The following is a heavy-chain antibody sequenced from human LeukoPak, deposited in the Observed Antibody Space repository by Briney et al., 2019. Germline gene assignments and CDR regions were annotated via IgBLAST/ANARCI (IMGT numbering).Heavy chain of an antibody. V-gene: IGHV3-23*01. J-gene: IGHJ5*02. Sequence: GGSLRLSCAASGFTFNHYAMTWVRQAPGKGLGWVSIICTSGGSTFYADSVKGRFTISRDNSKNTLYLQMNSLRVEDTAVYYFRAVVVVAVARCDPWGQGNLVTVSS. CDR2: ICTSGGST. D-gene: IGHD2-21*01. CDR3: RAVVVVAVARCDP. CDR1: GFTFNHYA.